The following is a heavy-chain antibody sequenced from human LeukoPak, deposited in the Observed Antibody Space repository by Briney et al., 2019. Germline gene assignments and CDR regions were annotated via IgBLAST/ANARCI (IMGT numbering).Heavy chain of an antibody. V-gene: IGHV4-39*07. CDR2: INHSGST. CDR1: GGSISSSSYF. Sequence: SETLSLTCTVSGGSISSSSYFWGWIRQPPGKGLEWIGEINHSGSTNYNPSLKSRVTISVDTSKNQFSLKLSSVTAADTAVYYCARDRDQSSGSYWEYNWFDPWGQGTLVTVSS. CDR3: ARDRDQSSGSYWEYNWFDP. D-gene: IGHD1-26*01. J-gene: IGHJ5*02.